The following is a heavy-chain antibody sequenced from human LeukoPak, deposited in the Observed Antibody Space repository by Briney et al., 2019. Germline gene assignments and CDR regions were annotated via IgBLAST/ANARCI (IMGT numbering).Heavy chain of an antibody. V-gene: IGHV1-18*01. J-gene: IGHJ4*02. D-gene: IGHD3-10*01. Sequence: ASVKVSCKASGYTFTSYGISWVRQAPGQGLEWMGWISAYNGNTNYAQKLQGRVTMTEDTSTDTAYMELSSLRSEDTAVYYCATARFGELSPSDYWGQGTLVTVSS. CDR3: ATARFGELSPSDY. CDR2: ISAYNGNT. CDR1: GYTFTSYG.